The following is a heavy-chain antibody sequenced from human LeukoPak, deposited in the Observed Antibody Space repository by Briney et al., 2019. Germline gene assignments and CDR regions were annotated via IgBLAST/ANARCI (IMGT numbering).Heavy chain of an antibody. CDR2: IYYSGST. CDR3: ARGTLTFSSYYYMDV. Sequence: PSETLSLTCTVSGGSISSYYWSWIRQPPGKGLEWIGYIYYSGSTNYNPSLNSRVTISVGTSKSQFSLKLNSVTAADTAVYFCARGTLTFSSYYYMDVWGKGTTVTVSS. V-gene: IGHV4-59*01. J-gene: IGHJ6*03. D-gene: IGHD2/OR15-2a*01. CDR1: GGSISSYY.